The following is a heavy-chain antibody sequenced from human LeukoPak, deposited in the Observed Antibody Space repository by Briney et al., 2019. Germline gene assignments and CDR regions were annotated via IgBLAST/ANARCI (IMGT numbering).Heavy chain of an antibody. CDR1: GGSISSYY. Sequence: SETLSLTCTVSGGSISSYYWSWIRQPTGKGLEWIGHIYTSGSTNYNPSLKSRVTMSVDTSKNQFSLKLSSVTAADTAVYYCARGKGSREATIPWVGYMDVWGKGTTVTVSS. J-gene: IGHJ6*03. V-gene: IGHV4-4*07. CDR2: IYTSGST. D-gene: IGHD5-12*01. CDR3: ARGKGSREATIPWVGYMDV.